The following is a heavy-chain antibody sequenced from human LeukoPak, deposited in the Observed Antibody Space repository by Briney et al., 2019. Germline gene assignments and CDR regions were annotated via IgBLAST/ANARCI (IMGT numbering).Heavy chain of an antibody. J-gene: IGHJ4*02. CDR2: INPSGGST. Sequence: GASVKVSCKASGYSFTSYYMHWVRQAPGQGLEWMGIINPSGGSTSYAQKFQGRVTMTRDMSTSTVYMELSSLRSEDTAVYYCARDRDGWYWFDYWDQGTLVTVSS. CDR3: ARDRDGWYWFDY. D-gene: IGHD6-19*01. V-gene: IGHV1-46*01. CDR1: GYSFTSYY.